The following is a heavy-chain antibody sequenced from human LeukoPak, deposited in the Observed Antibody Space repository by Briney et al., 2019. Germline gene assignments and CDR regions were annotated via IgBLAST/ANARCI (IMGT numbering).Heavy chain of an antibody. J-gene: IGHJ3*02. CDR2: IYYSGST. V-gene: IGHV4-59*12. Sequence: SETLSLTCTVSGGSISSYYWSWIRQPPGKGLEWIGYIYYSGSTNYNPSLKSRVTISVDTSKNQFSLQLNSVTPEDTAVYYCARVWSDYALKYAFDIWGQGTMVTVSS. CDR1: GGSISSYY. CDR3: ARVWSDYALKYAFDI. D-gene: IGHD3-3*01.